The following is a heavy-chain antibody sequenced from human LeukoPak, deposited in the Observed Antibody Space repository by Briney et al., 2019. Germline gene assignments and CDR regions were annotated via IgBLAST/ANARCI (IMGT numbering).Heavy chain of an antibody. CDR2: INHSGST. J-gene: IGHJ4*02. D-gene: IGHD5-12*01. V-gene: IGHV4-34*01. CDR3: ARGRYSGYDFDY. CDR1: GGSFSGYY. Sequence: SETLSLTCAVYGGSFSGYYWSWIRQPPGKGLEWIGEINHSGSTNYNPSFKSRVTISVGTSKNQFSLKLSSVTAADTAVYYCARGRYSGYDFDYWGQGTLVTVSS.